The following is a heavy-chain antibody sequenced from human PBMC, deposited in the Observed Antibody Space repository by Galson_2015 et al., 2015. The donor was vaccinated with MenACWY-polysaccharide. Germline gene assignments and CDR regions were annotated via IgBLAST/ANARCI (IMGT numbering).Heavy chain of an antibody. D-gene: IGHD4-17*01. Sequence: SVKVSCKASGYTFTSYAMHWVRQAPGQGLEWMGWINTNTGNTTYAQSFPGRVVFSMDTSVSTAYLQISSLKAEDTAVYYCARDPKHKVTTVRAGRFDCWRQGTLVTVSS. CDR2: INTNTGNT. CDR1: GYTFTSYA. CDR3: ARDPKHKVTTVRAGRFDC. J-gene: IGHJ4*02. V-gene: IGHV7-4-1*02.